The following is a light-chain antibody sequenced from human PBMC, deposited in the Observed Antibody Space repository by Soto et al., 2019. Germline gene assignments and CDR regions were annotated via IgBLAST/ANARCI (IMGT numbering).Light chain of an antibody. V-gene: IGKV1-39*01. J-gene: IGKJ1*01. CDR2: YAS. CDR3: QQSHSFPWT. CDR1: QSIGTF. Sequence: DIQMTQSPSSLSASVGDSVTITCRASQSIGTFLNWYQRKPGEAPRLLMFYASNLHSGVPSRFSGTGSGQEFTLTIPTLQPVDFANYYCQQSHSFPWTFGQGNKVE.